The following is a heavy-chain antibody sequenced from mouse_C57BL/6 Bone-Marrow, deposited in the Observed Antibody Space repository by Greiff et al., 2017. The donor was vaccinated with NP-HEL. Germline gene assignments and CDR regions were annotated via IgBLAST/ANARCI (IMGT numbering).Heavy chain of an antibody. J-gene: IGHJ1*03. CDR2: IDPETGGT. CDR3: TRRGDFDV. V-gene: IGHV1-15*01. Sequence: QVQLKESGAELVRPGASVTLSCKASGYTFTDYEMHWVKQTPVHGLEWIGAIDPETGGTAYNQKFKGKAILTADKSSSTAYMELRSLTSEDSAVYYRTRRGDFDVWGTGTTVTVSS. CDR1: GYTFTDYE.